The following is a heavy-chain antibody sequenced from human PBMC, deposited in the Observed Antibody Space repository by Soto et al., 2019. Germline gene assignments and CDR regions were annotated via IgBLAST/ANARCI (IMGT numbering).Heavy chain of an antibody. D-gene: IGHD3-16*01. CDR2: IYYSGST. CDR3: ARLLTDNWFDP. J-gene: IGHJ5*02. Sequence: PSETLSLTCTFSCGSIISDNFYWSWIRQHPGKGLEWIGYIYYSGSTYYNPSLKSRVTISVDTSKNQFSLTLSSVTAADTAVYYCARLLTDNWFDPWGQGTLVTVSS. CDR1: CGSIISDNFY. V-gene: IGHV4-31*03.